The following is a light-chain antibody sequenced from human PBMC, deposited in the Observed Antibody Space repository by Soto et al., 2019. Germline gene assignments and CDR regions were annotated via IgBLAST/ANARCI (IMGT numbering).Light chain of an antibody. Sequence: EIVLTQSPGILSLSPGERATLSCRPSQSVTKNNLNWYQQKPGQAPRLLIYGASTRATDVPDRFSGSGSGTDFTLTISRLEPEDFAVYYCQQYNNWPRNFGQGTRLEIK. CDR2: GAS. J-gene: IGKJ5*01. CDR3: QQYNNWPRN. CDR1: QSVTKNN. V-gene: IGKV3-20*01.